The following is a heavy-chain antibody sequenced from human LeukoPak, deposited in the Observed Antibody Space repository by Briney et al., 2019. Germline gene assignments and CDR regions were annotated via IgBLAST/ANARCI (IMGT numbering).Heavy chain of an antibody. D-gene: IGHD5-24*01. CDR1: GGSFSGYY. CDR3: ARGRGGYNRFDY. Sequence: KPSETLSLTCAVYGGSFSGYYWSWIRQPPGKGLEWIGEINHSGSTNYNPSLKSRVTISVDTSKNQFSLKLSSVTAADTAVYYCARGRGGYNRFDYWGQGTLVTVSS. V-gene: IGHV4-34*01. J-gene: IGHJ4*02. CDR2: INHSGST.